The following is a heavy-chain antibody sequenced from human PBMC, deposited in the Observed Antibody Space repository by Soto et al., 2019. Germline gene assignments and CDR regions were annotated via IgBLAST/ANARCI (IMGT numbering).Heavy chain of an antibody. CDR2: ISAYNGNT. CDR1: GYTFTSYG. V-gene: IGHV1-18*01. D-gene: IGHD3-10*01. CDR3: VRARCFGEFFYYYGMDV. Sequence: GASVKVSCKASGYTFTSYGISWVRQAPGQGLEWMGWISAYNGNTNYAQKLQGRVTMTTDTSTSTAYMELRSLRSDDTAVYYCVRARCFGEFFYYYGMDVWGQGTTVTVSS. J-gene: IGHJ6*02.